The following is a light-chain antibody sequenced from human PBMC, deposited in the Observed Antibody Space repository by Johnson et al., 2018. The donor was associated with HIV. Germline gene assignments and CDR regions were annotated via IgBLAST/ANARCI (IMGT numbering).Light chain of an antibody. J-gene: IGLJ1*01. CDR1: TSNIGNNY. CDR3: GTWDSSLSDPV. CDR2: ENN. V-gene: IGLV1-51*02. Sequence: QSVLTQPPSVSAAPGQKVTISCSGSTSNIGNNYVSWYQQLPGTAPKLLIYENNKRPSGIPDRFSGSKSGTSATLGITGLQTGDEADYYCGTWDSSLSDPVFGTGTKVTVL.